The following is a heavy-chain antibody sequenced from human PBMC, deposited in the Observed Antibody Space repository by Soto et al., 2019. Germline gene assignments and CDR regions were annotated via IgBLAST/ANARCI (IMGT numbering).Heavy chain of an antibody. J-gene: IGHJ5*02. CDR3: ARGAGYYYDSSGYKRDWFDP. CDR2: ISYDGSNK. Sequence: QVQLVESGGGVVQPGRSLRLSCAASGFTFSSYGMHWVRQAPGKGLEWVAVISYDGSNKYYADSVKGRFTISRDNSKNTLYLQMNSLRAEDTAVYYCARGAGYYYDSSGYKRDWFDPWGQGTLVTVSS. D-gene: IGHD3-22*01. CDR1: GFTFSSYG. V-gene: IGHV3-30*03.